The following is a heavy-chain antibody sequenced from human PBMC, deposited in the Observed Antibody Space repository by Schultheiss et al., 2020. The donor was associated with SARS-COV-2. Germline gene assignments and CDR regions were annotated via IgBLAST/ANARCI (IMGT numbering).Heavy chain of an antibody. Sequence: SETLSLTCAVYGGSFSGYYWSWIRQPAGKGLEWIGSIYYSGSTYYNPSLKSRAAISLDTSKNQLSLKLSSVTAADTAVYYCASGPGGDYSNYGGGYWGQGTLVTVSS. CDR2: IYYSGST. D-gene: IGHD4-11*01. CDR1: GGSFSGYY. V-gene: IGHV4-34*09. J-gene: IGHJ4*02. CDR3: ASGPGGDYSNYGGGY.